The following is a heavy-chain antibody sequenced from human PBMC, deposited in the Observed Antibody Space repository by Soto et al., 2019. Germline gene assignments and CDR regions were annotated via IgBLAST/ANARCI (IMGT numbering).Heavy chain of an antibody. J-gene: IGHJ4*02. CDR1: GFIVTPYW. D-gene: IGHD3-22*01. Sequence: GGSMRLSCAASGFIVTPYWMGWVRQAPGKGLEWVANIKPDGIEKFYVDSVKGRFTISRDNAKNSLYLQMNNLRVDDTAIYYCXGETPYYDRSGSLPFGYWGQGTLVTVSS. V-gene: IGHV3-7*01. CDR2: IKPDGIEK. CDR3: XGETPYYDRSGSLPFGY.